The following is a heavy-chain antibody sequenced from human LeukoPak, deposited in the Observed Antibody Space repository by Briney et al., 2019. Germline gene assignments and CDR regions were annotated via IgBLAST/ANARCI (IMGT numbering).Heavy chain of an antibody. CDR1: GYTFTSYA. J-gene: IGHJ4*02. CDR2: INAGNGNT. V-gene: IGHV1-3*01. D-gene: IGHD3-3*01. CDR3: ARDWSLRGYFDY. Sequence: GASVKVSCKASGYTFTSYAMHWVRQAPGQRLEWMGWINAGNGNTKYSQKFQGRVTITRDTSASTAYMELSSLRSEDTAVYYCARDWSLRGYFDYWGQGTLVTVSS.